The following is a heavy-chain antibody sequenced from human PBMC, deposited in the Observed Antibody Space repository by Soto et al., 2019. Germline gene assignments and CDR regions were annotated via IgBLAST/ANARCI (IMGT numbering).Heavy chain of an antibody. CDR3: ARGVMGISYESSGFEY. CDR1: GFTCTNYA. CDR2: ILSDGNTK. J-gene: IGHJ4*02. V-gene: IGHV3-33*05. Sequence: GGSLRLSCAASGFTCTNYAMHWVRQAPGKGLEWVALILSDGNTKYYADSVKGRLTISRDNSENTVFLQMNSLRAEDTAVYYCARGVMGISYESSGFEYWGQGALVTVSS. D-gene: IGHD3-22*01.